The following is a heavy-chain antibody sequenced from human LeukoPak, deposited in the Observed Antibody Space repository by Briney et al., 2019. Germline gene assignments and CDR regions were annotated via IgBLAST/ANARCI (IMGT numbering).Heavy chain of an antibody. CDR1: GFTFSSYS. CDR3: ASYGATLVAY. V-gene: IGHV3-21*01. Sequence: WGSLTLSCAASGFTFSSYSMNWVRPAPGKGLEWVSYICSSSTYIYYADSGKGRSTISSANAKNSLYLPMKSVRAEDTAVCYCASYGATLVAYWGQGTLVTVSS. J-gene: IGHJ4*02. D-gene: IGHD4-17*01. CDR2: ICSSSTYI.